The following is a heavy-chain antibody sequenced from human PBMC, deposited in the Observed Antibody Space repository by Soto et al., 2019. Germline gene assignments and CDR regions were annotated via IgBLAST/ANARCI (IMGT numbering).Heavy chain of an antibody. V-gene: IGHV5-51*01. Sequence: GESLKISCKGSGYSFTNYWIAWVRQMPGKGLEYMGIIYPSDSDTRYSPSFQGQVTISVDKSINTAYLQWSSLKASDTAIYYCARHGFYGDYSSNYFDPWGQGTTVTVSS. CDR1: GYSFTNYW. CDR3: ARHGFYGDYSSNYFDP. J-gene: IGHJ5*02. CDR2: IYPSDSDT. D-gene: IGHD4-17*01.